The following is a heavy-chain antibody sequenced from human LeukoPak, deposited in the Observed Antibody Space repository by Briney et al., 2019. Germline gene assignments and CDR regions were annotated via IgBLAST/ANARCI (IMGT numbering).Heavy chain of an antibody. CDR2: ISSGSTYK. J-gene: IGHJ4*02. D-gene: IGHD2-8*02. V-gene: IGHV3-21*04. CDR1: GFTFSSYG. CDR3: ATYRQVLLPFES. Sequence: PGGSLRLSCAASGFTFSSYGMNWVRQAPGKGLEWVSSISSGSTYKYYADSMKGRFTISRDNAKNSLYLQMNSLRAEDTAIYYCATYRQVLLPFESWGQGTLVTVSS.